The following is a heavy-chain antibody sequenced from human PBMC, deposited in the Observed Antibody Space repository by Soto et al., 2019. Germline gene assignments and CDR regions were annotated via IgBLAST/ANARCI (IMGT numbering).Heavy chain of an antibody. CDR3: ARVVAGTVSM. Sequence: EVQLVESGGGLVKPGGSLRLSCAASGFSFSDYTMNWVRQAPGKGLEWVSSISTSSTYIYYADSVRGRFTISRDNAENSLYLQMNSLRAEDTAVYYCARVVAGTVSMWGQGTLVTVSS. V-gene: IGHV3-21*01. J-gene: IGHJ4*02. CDR1: GFSFSDYT. D-gene: IGHD1-7*01. CDR2: ISTSSTYI.